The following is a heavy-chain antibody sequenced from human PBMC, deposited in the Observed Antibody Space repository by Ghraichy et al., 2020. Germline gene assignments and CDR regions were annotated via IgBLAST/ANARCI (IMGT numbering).Heavy chain of an antibody. Sequence: GESLNISCAASGFTFSSYGVSWVRQAPGKGLEWVSAIGGRGATIYYADSVKGRFTISRDNSKNTLYLQINSLRAEDTAVYFCAKAGPNYFDSWGQGTLVTVSS. CDR2: IGGRGATI. CDR3: AKAGPNYFDS. J-gene: IGHJ4*02. CDR1: GFTFSSYG. V-gene: IGHV3-23*01.